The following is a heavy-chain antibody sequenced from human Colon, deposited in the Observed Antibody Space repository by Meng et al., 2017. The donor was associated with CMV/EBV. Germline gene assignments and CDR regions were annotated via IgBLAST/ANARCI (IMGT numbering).Heavy chain of an antibody. J-gene: IGHJ5*02. V-gene: IGHV1-18*01. CDR3: ARAVDGGRSDP. CDR1: GYTFISYG. D-gene: IGHD3-16*01. CDR2: ISTFNSHK. Sequence: SCQASGYTFISYGFNWVRQAPGEGLEWMGWISTFNSHKYYAQKFQDRVTMTTDRSTNTAYLELRALKADDTAIYFCARAVDGGRSDPWGQGTLVTVSS.